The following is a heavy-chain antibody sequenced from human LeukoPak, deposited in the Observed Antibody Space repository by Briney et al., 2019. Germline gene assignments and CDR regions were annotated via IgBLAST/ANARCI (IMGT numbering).Heavy chain of an antibody. Sequence: EASVKVSCKPSGYTFTSYALSWVRQAPGQGLEWMGWISTYSGNTNYAQKLQGRITMTIETSTSTAYMELRSLRSDDTAVYYCARGGSRVVTYGNFDYWGQGTLVTVS. CDR1: GYTFTSYA. V-gene: IGHV1-18*01. D-gene: IGHD2-21*02. J-gene: IGHJ4*02. CDR3: ARGGSRVVTYGNFDY. CDR2: ISTYSGNT.